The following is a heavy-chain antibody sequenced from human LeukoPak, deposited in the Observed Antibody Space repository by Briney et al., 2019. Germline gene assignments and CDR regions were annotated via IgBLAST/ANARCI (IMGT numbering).Heavy chain of an antibody. CDR2: MNPNSGNR. CDR3: ARGLKGLDY. CDR1: GYTFSSCD. J-gene: IGHJ4*02. Sequence: ASVKVSCKASGYTFSSCDINWVRQATGQGLEWMGWMNPNSGNRGYAQKFQGRVTITRNTSISTAYMELSNLRSEDTAVYYCARGLKGLDYWGQGTLVTVSS. V-gene: IGHV1-8*01.